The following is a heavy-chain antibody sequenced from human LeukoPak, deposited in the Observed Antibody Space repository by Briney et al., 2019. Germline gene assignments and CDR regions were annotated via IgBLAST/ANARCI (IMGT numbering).Heavy chain of an antibody. CDR3: AKDRSYCSGGSCYSYDY. V-gene: IGHV3-30*18. CDR1: GFTFSSYG. CDR2: ISYDGSNK. D-gene: IGHD2-15*01. J-gene: IGHJ4*02. Sequence: PGRSLRLSCAASGFTFSSYGMHWVRQAPGKGLEWVAVISYDGSNKYYADSVKGRFTISRDNSKNTLYLQMNGLRAEDTAVYYCAKDRSYCSGGSCYSYDYWGQGTLVTVSS.